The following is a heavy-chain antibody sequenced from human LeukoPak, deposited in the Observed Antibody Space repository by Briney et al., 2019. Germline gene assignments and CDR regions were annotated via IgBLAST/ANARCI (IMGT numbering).Heavy chain of an antibody. V-gene: IGHV4-59*08. J-gene: IGHJ5*02. CDR1: GGSISSYY. CDR2: IYYSGST. CDR3: ARQKSAVSNWFDP. Sequence: PSETLSLTCTVSGGSISSYYWSWIRQPPGKGLEWIGYIYYSGSTNYNPSLKSRVTISVDTSKNQFSLKLSSVTAADTAVYYCARQKSAVSNWFDPWGQGTLVTVSS.